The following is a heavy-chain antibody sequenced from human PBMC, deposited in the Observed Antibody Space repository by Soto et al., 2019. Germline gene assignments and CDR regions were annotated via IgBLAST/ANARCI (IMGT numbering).Heavy chain of an antibody. J-gene: IGHJ5*01. D-gene: IGHD3-16*02. CDR3: VRGLTLGALPSRFHS. CDR2: ISDNGGRT. Sequence: GGSLRLSCAASGITFSNYVMSWVRQAPGKGLEWVSSISDNGGRTYYADSVKGRFTISRDNSKNTVYLQMNSLRAEDTAIYYCVRGLTLGALPSRFHSWGQENQLTVSS. CDR1: GITFSNYV. V-gene: IGHV3-23*01.